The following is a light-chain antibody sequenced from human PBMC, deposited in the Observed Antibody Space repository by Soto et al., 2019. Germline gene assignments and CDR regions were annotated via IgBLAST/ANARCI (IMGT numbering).Light chain of an antibody. CDR3: SAHTYGALV. J-gene: IGLJ2*01. CDR1: NSNIGSNP. V-gene: IGLV1-44*01. Sequence: QSVLTQPPSASGTPGQRVIISCSGSNSNIGSNPVNWYQQLPGTAPKLFIYTNNQRPSGVPERFSGSKSGTSASLAISGLQSEDDADYYCSAHTYGALVFGGGTKLTVL. CDR2: TNN.